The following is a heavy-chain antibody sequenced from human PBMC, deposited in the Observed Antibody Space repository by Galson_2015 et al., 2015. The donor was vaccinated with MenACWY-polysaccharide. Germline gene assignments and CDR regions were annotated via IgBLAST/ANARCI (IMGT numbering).Heavy chain of an antibody. V-gene: IGHV6-1*01. J-gene: IGHJ4*02. CDR3: TRGGAGNTVSLFAY. CDR1: GDSVSSNNAS. Sequence: CAISGDSVSSNNASWNWIRQSPSRGLEWLGRTYYRSKWYHDYAVSVKSRLTINPDTSKNHFSLQLNSVTPEDTAVYYCTRGGAGNTVSLFAYWGQGTLVTVSS. CDR2: TYYRSKWYH. D-gene: IGHD3-16*02.